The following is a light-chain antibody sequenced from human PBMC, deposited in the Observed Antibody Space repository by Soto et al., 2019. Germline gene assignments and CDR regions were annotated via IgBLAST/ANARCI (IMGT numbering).Light chain of an antibody. Sequence: QAVVTQPPSASGTPGQRVTISCSGSRSNIGSNTVNWYQQLPGTAPKLLIYSNNQWPSGVPDRFSGSKSGTSASLAISGLQSEDEADYYCAGWDDSLNGWVFGGGTKLTVL. CDR3: AGWDDSLNGWV. J-gene: IGLJ3*02. CDR2: SNN. CDR1: RSNIGSNT. V-gene: IGLV1-44*01.